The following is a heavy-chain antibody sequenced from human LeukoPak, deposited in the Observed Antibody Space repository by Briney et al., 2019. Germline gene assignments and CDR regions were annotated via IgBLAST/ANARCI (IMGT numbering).Heavy chain of an antibody. D-gene: IGHD5-24*01. CDR1: GGTFSSYA. CDR3: CRDGYNKGDY. J-gene: IGHJ4*02. Sequence: ASVKVSCKASGGTFSSYAISWVRQAPGQGLEWMGGIIPIFGTADYAQKFQGRVTITADESTSTAYKELSSLRSEDTAVYYCCRDGYNKGDYWGQGTLVTVSS. V-gene: IGHV1-69*13. CDR2: IIPIFGTA.